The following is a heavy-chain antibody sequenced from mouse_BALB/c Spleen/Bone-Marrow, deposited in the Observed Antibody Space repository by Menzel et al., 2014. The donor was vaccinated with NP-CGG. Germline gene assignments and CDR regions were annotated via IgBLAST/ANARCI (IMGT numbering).Heavy chain of an antibody. CDR2: INPSNGRT. CDR1: GYTFTSYW. V-gene: IGHV1S81*02. Sequence: GAELVKPGASVKLSCKASGYTFTSYWIHWVKLRPGQGLGWIGEINPSNGRTNYNEKFKNKATLTVDKSSSTAYIQLSSLTSEDSAVYYCARYDGPAWFAYWGQGTLVTVSA. CDR3: ARYDGPAWFAY. J-gene: IGHJ3*01. D-gene: IGHD2-3*01.